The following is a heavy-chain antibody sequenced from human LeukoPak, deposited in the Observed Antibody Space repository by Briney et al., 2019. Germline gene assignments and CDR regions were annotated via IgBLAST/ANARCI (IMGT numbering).Heavy chain of an antibody. Sequence: GGSLRLSCAASGFTFSSYGMSWVRQAPGKGLEWVSAISGSGGSTYYADSVKGRFTISRDNSKNTLYLQMNSLRVEDTAVYYCAKDLAGTSVAGYLPSDYWGQGTLVTVSS. CDR3: AKDLAGTSVAGYLPSDY. D-gene: IGHD6-19*01. CDR2: ISGSGGST. CDR1: GFTFSSYG. V-gene: IGHV3-23*01. J-gene: IGHJ4*02.